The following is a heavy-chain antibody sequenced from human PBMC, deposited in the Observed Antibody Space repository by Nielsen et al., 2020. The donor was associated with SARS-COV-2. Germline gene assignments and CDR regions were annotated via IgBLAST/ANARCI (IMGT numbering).Heavy chain of an antibody. J-gene: IGHJ4*02. CDR3: ARAVNYRFDY. D-gene: IGHD1-7*01. Sequence: VRQAPGKGLEWVANIKQDGSEKYYVDPVKGRFTISRDNSQNTVFLQMNSLRAEDTAVYYCARAVNYRFDYWGQGTLVTVSS. CDR2: IKQDGSEK. V-gene: IGHV3-7*03.